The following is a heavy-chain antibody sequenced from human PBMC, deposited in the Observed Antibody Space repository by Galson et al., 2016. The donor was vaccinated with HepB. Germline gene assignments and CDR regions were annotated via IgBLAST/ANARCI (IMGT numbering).Heavy chain of an antibody. CDR3: ARVRDAYSDH. J-gene: IGHJ1*01. V-gene: IGHV3-21*01. D-gene: IGHD5-24*01. CDR2: ISSTSGYI. Sequence: SLRLSCAASGFTFRRHTMNWFRQAPGRGLEWVSSISSTSGYIFYADSVKGRFTISRDTAKNSVYLQMNSLRADDTSVYYCARVRDAYSDHWGPGILVSVSS. CDR1: GFTFRRHT.